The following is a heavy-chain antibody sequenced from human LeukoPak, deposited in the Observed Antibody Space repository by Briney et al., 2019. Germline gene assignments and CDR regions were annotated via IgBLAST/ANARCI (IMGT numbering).Heavy chain of an antibody. D-gene: IGHD4-17*01. J-gene: IGHJ6*03. CDR2: IITYNGNT. CDR3: AKTTVTSEEYFYYYMDV. CDR1: GYTFISYV. V-gene: IGHV1-18*01. Sequence: ASVPDSFKTSGYTFISYVFSGVGQAPGQGLEWMAWIITYNGNTYYSQKLQGRVIMTTDTSTSTAYMELRSLRSDDTAVYYCAKTTVTSEEYFYYYMDVWGKGTTVTVSS.